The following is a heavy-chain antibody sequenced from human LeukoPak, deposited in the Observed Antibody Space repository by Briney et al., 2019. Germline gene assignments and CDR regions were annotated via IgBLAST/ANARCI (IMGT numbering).Heavy chain of an antibody. CDR3: ARGWTFDP. J-gene: IGHJ5*02. CDR1: GGSFSGYY. V-gene: IGHV4-34*01. Sequence: SETLSLSCAVYGGSFSGYYWSWIRQPAGKELEWIGEINHSGSTNYNPSLKSRVTISVDTSKNQFSLKLSSVTAADTAVYYCARGWTFDPWGQGTLVTVSS. D-gene: IGHD3/OR15-3a*01. CDR2: INHSGST.